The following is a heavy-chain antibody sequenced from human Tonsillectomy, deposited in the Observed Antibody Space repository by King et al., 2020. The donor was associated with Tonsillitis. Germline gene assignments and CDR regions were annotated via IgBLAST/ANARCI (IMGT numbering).Heavy chain of an antibody. D-gene: IGHD2-21*01. J-gene: IGHJ4*02. V-gene: IGHV3-21*06. CDR3: ARDVVVEIPSHHH. CDR2: ISARSHYI. Sequence: VQLVESGGGLVKPGGSLRLSCEASGFTFDSYSMNWVRQAPGKGLEWVSSISARSHYIYYSDSVKGRFTISRDNAKNSLYLQMNSLRAEDTAVYYCARDVVVEIPSHHHWGQGTLVTVSS. CDR1: GFTFDSYS.